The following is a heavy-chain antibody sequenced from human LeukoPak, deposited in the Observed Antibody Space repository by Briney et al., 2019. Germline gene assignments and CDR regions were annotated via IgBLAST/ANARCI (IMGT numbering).Heavy chain of an antibody. J-gene: IGHJ4*02. CDR1: GGSISNYY. D-gene: IGHD1-26*01. V-gene: IGHV4-4*07. Sequence: SETLSLTCTVSGGSISNYYWSWIRQPAGKGLEWIGRIYTSGSTNYNPSLKSRVTMSVDTSKKQFSLKLSSVTAADTAVYYCARDDYSGSYYHDYWGQGTLVTVSS. CDR2: IYTSGST. CDR3: ARDDYSGSYYHDY.